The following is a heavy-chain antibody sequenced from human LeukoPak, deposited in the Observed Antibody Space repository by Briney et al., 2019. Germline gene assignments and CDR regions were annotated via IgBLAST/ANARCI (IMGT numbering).Heavy chain of an antibody. CDR1: GGSISSGGYS. V-gene: IGHV4-30-2*01. CDR3: ARRYCSSTSCPEFDP. CDR2: IYHSGST. D-gene: IGHD2-2*01. J-gene: IGHJ5*02. Sequence: SETLSLTCAVSGGSISSGGYSWSWIRQPPGKGLEWIGYIYHSGSTYYNPSLKSRVTISVDTSKNQFSLKLRSVTAADTAVYYCARRYCSSTSCPEFDPWGQGTLVTVSS.